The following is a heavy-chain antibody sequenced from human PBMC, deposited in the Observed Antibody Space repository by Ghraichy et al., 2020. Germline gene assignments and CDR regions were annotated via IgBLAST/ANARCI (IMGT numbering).Heavy chain of an antibody. J-gene: IGHJ4*02. D-gene: IGHD2-15*01. CDR2: ISSSSSYI. CDR1: GFTFSSYS. Sequence: LSLTCAASGFTFSSYSMNWVRQAPGKGLEWVSSISSSSSYIYYADSVKGRFTISRDNAKNSLYLQMNSLRAEDTAVYYCARDIGGKSGGPNDYWGQGTLVTVSS. V-gene: IGHV3-21*01. CDR3: ARDIGGKSGGPNDY.